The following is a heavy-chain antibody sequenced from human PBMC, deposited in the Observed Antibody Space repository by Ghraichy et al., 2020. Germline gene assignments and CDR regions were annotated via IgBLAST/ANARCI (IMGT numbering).Heavy chain of an antibody. CDR3: ARGSRVVRFFYYDGMDV. Sequence: GGSLRLSCVGSGFTLSSYSKNWVRKSPGKGLEWVSYITSSGRSIFYADSVKGRFTITRDNAQNSLSLQMNSLRDEDTAVYYCARGSRVVRFFYYDGMDVWGQGTTVTVSS. CDR2: ITSSGRSI. V-gene: IGHV3-48*02. D-gene: IGHD4-23*01. J-gene: IGHJ6*02. CDR1: GFTLSSYS.